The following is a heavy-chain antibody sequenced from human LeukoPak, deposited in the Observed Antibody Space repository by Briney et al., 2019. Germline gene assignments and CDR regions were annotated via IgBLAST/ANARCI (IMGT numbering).Heavy chain of an antibody. J-gene: IGHJ4*02. D-gene: IGHD3-22*01. CDR1: GFSISSGYY. V-gene: IGHV4-38-2*01. CDR3: ARGIDSFDY. CDR2: IYHGGST. Sequence: PSETLSLTCAVSGFSISSGYYWGWIRQPPGKGLEWIGTIYHGGSTYYNPSLKSRVTISVVKSKNQFSLKLSSVTAADTAVYYCARGIDSFDYWGQGTLVTVSS.